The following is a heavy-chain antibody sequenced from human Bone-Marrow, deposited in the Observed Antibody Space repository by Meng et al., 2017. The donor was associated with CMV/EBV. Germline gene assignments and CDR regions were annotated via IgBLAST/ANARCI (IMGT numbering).Heavy chain of an antibody. Sequence: AVDGGSCSGYYWSWIRQPPGKGLEWIGEINHSGSTNYNPSLKSRVTISVDTSKNQFSLKLSSVTAADTAVYYCARARHSRLGYFDYWGQGTLVTVSS. CDR2: INHSGST. V-gene: IGHV4-34*01. D-gene: IGHD3-16*01. CDR3: ARARHSRLGYFDY. J-gene: IGHJ4*02. CDR1: GGSCSGYY.